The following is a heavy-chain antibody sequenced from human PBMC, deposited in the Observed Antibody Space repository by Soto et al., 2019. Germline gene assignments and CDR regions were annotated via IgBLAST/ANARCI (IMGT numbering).Heavy chain of an antibody. Sequence: SETLSLTCTVSGGSISSYYWSWIRQPPGKGLEWIGYIYYSWSTNYNPSLKILVTISLDTSKNQFSLKLSSVTAADTAVYYCARVGGFGATTIDYWGQGTLVTVS. CDR1: GGSISSYY. D-gene: IGHD3-10*01. CDR3: ARVGGFGATTIDY. V-gene: IGHV4-59*08. J-gene: IGHJ4*02. CDR2: IYYSWST.